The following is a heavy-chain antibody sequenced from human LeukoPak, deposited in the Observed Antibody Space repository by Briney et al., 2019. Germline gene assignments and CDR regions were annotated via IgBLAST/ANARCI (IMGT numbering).Heavy chain of an antibody. J-gene: IGHJ1*01. V-gene: IGHV4-59*12. CDR3: ARGGSGYYYDSSGYPGYLQH. CDR2: IYYSGST. Sequence: SETLSLTCTVSGGSISSYYWSWIRQPPGKGLEWIGYIYYSGSTNYNPSLKSRVTISVDTSKNQFSLKLSSVTAADTAVYYCARGGSGYYYDSSGYPGYLQHWGQGTLVTVSS. CDR1: GGSISSYY. D-gene: IGHD3-22*01.